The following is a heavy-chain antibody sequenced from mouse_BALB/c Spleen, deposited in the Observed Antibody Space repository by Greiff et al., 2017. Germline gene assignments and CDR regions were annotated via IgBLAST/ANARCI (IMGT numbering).Heavy chain of an antibody. D-gene: IGHD4-1*01. CDR2: ILPGSGST. Sequence: VQLQQSGAELMKPGASVKISCKATGYTFSSYWIEWVKQRPGHGLEWIGEILPGSGSTNYNEKFKGKATFTADTSSNTAYMQLSSLTSEDSAVYYCARYMGRGDFDYWGQGTTLTVSS. J-gene: IGHJ2*01. CDR1: GYTFSSYW. CDR3: ARYMGRGDFDY. V-gene: IGHV1-9*01.